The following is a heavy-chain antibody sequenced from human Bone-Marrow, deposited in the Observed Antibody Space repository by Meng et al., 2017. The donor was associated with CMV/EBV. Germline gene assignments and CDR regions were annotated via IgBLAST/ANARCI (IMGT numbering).Heavy chain of an antibody. CDR2: ISSSSSTI. J-gene: IGHJ6*02. V-gene: IGHV3-48*04. D-gene: IGHD4-17*01. CDR1: GFTFSSYS. CDR3: ARGSPDYEYYYYGMDV. Sequence: GGSLRLSCAASGFTFSSYSMNWVRQAPGKGLEWVSYISSSSSTIYYADSVKGRFTISRDNAKNSLYLQMNSLRAEDTAVYYCARGSPDYEYYYYGMDVWGQGTTVTVSS.